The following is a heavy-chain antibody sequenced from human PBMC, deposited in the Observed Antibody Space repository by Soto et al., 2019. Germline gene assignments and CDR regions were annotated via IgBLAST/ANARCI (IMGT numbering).Heavy chain of an antibody. D-gene: IGHD4-4*01. J-gene: IGHJ5*02. V-gene: IGHV1-69*08. CDR3: AGDPDSHYNDSHASSYP. CDR1: GGTFSTYT. Sequence: QVQLVQSGAEVKKTGSSVKVSCKASGGTFSTYTITWVRQAPGKGLEWMGRIIPIIGIINYAHKFQGRVTISADKFTGTAYMELTGLRSDDTAVYYCAGDPDSHYNDSHASSYPWGQGTLVSVSS. CDR2: IIPIIGII.